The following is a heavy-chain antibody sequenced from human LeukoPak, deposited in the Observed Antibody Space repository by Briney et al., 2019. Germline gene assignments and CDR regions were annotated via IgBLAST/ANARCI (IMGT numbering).Heavy chain of an antibody. CDR3: ARLWFGDV. CDR1: GGSISSYY. D-gene: IGHD3-10*01. Sequence: PSETLSLTCTVSGGSISSYYWSWIRQPPGKGLEWIGYIYYSGSTNYNPSLKCRVTISVDTSKNQFSLQLSSVTAADTAVYDCARLWFGDVWGQGTLVTVSS. V-gene: IGHV4-59*01. CDR2: IYYSGST. J-gene: IGHJ4*02.